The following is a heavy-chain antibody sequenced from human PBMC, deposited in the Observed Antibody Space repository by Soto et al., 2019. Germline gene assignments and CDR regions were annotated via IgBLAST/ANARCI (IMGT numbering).Heavy chain of an antibody. Sequence: ASVKVSCKASGYTFNDYHIHWLRQAPGQGLEWMGGINTKGGDTRYGQKFQGRITMTRDTSISTVYMELSGLTSDDTAVYYCARGGLIIPHVVKGFDPWGQGTLVTVSS. CDR3: ARGGLIIPHVVKGFDP. CDR1: GYTFNDYH. CDR2: INTKGGDT. J-gene: IGHJ5*02. D-gene: IGHD2-2*01. V-gene: IGHV1-2*02.